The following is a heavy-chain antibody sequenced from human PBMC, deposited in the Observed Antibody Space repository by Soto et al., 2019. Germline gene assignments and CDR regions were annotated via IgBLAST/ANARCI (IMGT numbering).Heavy chain of an antibody. V-gene: IGHV1-18*01. CDR1: GYTFTSYG. D-gene: IGHD3-10*01. J-gene: IGHJ4*02. Sequence: QVQLVQSGAEVKNPGASVKVSCKASGYTFTSYGISWVRQAPGQGLEWMGWISAYNGNTNYAQKLQGRVTMTTDTSTSTAYMELRSLRSDDTAVYYCARDHNAMVRGANPSDSWGQGTLVTVSS. CDR2: ISAYNGNT. CDR3: ARDHNAMVRGANPSDS.